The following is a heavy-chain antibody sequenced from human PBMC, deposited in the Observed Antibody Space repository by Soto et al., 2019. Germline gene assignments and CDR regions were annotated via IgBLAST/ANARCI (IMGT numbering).Heavy chain of an antibody. CDR2: ISYEGSNT. CDR3: ARVTPGNNLYYFSGLDF. J-gene: IGHJ6*02. V-gene: IGHV3-30-3*01. Sequence: PGGSLRLSCVASRFTFDTYGIHWVRQAPGKGLQWVALISYEGSNTYYADSVRGRFTISRDNSKNTLYLQMNTLRPEDTGVYYCARVTPGNNLYYFSGLDFWGQGTSVTVSS. D-gene: IGHD1-1*01. CDR1: RFTFDTYG.